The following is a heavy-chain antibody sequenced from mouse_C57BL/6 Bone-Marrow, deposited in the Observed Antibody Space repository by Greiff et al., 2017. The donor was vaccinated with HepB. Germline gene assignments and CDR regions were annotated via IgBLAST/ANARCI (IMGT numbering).Heavy chain of an antibody. CDR2: IWSGGST. CDR1: GFSLTSYG. Sequence: QVQLKESGPGLVQPSQSLSITCTVSGFSLTSYGVHWVRQSPGKGLEWLGVIWSGGSTDYNAAFISRLSISKDNSKSQVFFKMNSLQVDDTAIYYCARFYYRAWFAYWGQGTLVTVSA. J-gene: IGHJ3*01. V-gene: IGHV2-2*01. CDR3: ARFYYRAWFAY. D-gene: IGHD2-1*01.